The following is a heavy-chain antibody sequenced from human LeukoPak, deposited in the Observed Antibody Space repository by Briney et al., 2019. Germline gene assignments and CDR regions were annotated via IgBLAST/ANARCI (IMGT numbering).Heavy chain of an antibody. J-gene: IGHJ4*02. V-gene: IGHV4-59*08. CDR3: ARHAAFAEYQSHLTHFDY. CDR1: GGSISSYY. Sequence: PSEILSLTCTVSGGSISSYYWSWIRQPPGKRLEWIGYIYHSGSTNYNSSLKSRVTISVDTSKNQFSLKLSSVTAADTAVYYCARHAAFAEYQSHLTHFDYWGQGTLVTVSS. D-gene: IGHD2-2*01. CDR2: IYHSGST.